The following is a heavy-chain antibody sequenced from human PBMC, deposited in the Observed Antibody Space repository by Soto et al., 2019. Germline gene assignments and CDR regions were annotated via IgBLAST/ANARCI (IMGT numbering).Heavy chain of an antibody. D-gene: IGHD3-9*01. CDR1: GFTFDDYA. J-gene: IGHJ6*04. V-gene: IGHV3-9*01. CDR3: AKDMGSGYYKILPLDV. CDR2: ISWNSGSI. Sequence: GGSLRLSCAASGFTFDDYAMHWVRQAPGKGLEWVSGISWNSGSIGYADSVKGRFTISRDNAKNSLYLQMNSLRAEDTALYYCAKDMGSGYYKILPLDVWGKGTTVTVSS.